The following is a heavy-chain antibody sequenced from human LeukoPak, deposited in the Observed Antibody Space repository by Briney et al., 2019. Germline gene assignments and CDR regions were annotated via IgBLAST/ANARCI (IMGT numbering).Heavy chain of an antibody. CDR2: IRSKAYGGTT. CDR1: GFTFGDYA. CDR3: TRSIMIFGVPNWFDP. J-gene: IGHJ5*02. V-gene: IGHV3-49*03. Sequence: GGSLRLSCTASGFTFGDYAMSWFRQAPGKGLEWVGFIRSKAYGGTTEYAASVKGRFTISRDDSKSIAYLQMNSLKTEDTAVYYCTRSIMIFGVPNWFDPWGQGTLVTVSS. D-gene: IGHD3/OR15-3a*01.